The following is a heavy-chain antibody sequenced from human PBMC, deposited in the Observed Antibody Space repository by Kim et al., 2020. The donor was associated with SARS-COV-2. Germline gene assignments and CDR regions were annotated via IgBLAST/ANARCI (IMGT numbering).Heavy chain of an antibody. CDR3: ARDDIVVVVAATRRDQYYYYGMDV. CDR2: ISSSSSTI. D-gene: IGHD2-15*01. Sequence: GGSLRLSCAASGFTFSSYSMNWVRQAPGKGLEWVSYISSSSSTIYYADSVKGRFTISRDNAKNSLYLQMNSLRDEDTAVYYCARDDIVVVVAATRRDQYYYYGMDVWGQGTTVTVSS. V-gene: IGHV3-48*02. J-gene: IGHJ6*02. CDR1: GFTFSSYS.